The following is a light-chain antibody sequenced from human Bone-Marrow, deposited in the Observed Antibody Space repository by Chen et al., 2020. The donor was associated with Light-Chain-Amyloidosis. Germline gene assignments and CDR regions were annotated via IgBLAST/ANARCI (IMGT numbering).Light chain of an antibody. V-gene: IGLV3-25*03. CDR2: RDT. CDR1: DLPKKY. J-gene: IGLJ2*01. Sequence: SYELTQPPSVSVSPGQTARITCSGDDLPKKYAYWYQQKPGPAPVLVIHRDTGRPSVTSARFSFSSSGTTAPLTISGVQSEDEADYHCQSADSSGTYEVLFGGGTKLTVL. CDR3: QSADSSGTYEVL.